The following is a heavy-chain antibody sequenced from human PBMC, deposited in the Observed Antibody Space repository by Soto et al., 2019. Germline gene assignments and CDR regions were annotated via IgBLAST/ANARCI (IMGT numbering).Heavy chain of an antibody. D-gene: IGHD3-22*01. CDR2: IKQDGSEK. CDR1: GFTFSSYW. CDR3: ARKGGSSGYPRGHAFDI. Sequence: AGGSLRLSCAASGFTFSSYWMSWVRQAPGKGLEWVANIKQDGSEKYYVDSVKGRFTISRDNAKNSLYLQMNSLRAEDTAVYYCARKGGSSGYPRGHAFDIWGQGTMVT. V-gene: IGHV3-7*03. J-gene: IGHJ3*02.